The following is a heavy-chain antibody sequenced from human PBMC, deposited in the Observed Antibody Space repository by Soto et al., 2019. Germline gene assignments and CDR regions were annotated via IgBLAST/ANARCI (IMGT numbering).Heavy chain of an antibody. CDR3: AAAVGLSSSWSPPPTFDP. D-gene: IGHD6-6*01. Sequence: PSQTLSLTCAISGDSVSSKSAAWNWIRQSPSRGLEWLGRTYYRSKWNNDYAVSVKSRISINPDTTKNQFSLQLNSVTPEDTAVYYCAAAVGLSSSWSPPPTFDPWGQGTLVTVSS. J-gene: IGHJ5*02. V-gene: IGHV6-1*01. CDR1: GDSVSSKSAA. CDR2: TYYRSKWNN.